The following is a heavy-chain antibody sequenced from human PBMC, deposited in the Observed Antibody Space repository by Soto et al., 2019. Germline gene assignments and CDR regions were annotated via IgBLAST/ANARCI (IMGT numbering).Heavy chain of an antibody. CDR2: ISGSGGST. J-gene: IGHJ4*02. V-gene: IGHV3-23*01. Sequence: EVQLLESGGGLVQPGGSLRLSCAASGFTFSSYAMSWVRQAPGKGLEWVSAISGSGGSTYYADSVKGRFTISRDNSKYTLYLQMNSLRAEDTAVYYCAKIQGYCSSTSCYEPYFDYWGQGTLVTVSS. CDR1: GFTFSSYA. CDR3: AKIQGYCSSTSCYEPYFDY. D-gene: IGHD2-2*01.